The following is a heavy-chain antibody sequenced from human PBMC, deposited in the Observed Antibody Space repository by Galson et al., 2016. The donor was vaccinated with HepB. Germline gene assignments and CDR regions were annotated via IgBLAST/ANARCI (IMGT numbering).Heavy chain of an antibody. Sequence: SETLSLTCAVYGGSFSGYDWAWVRQPPGKGLEWIGEISHTGGTKDNPSLESRVTISMDASKNQFSLKMTSVTAADTAVYYCARAGWGNDGSIDLWGQGTLVTVSS. D-gene: IGHD6-19*01. CDR2: ISHTGGT. CDR3: ARAGWGNDGSIDL. CDR1: GGSFSGYD. J-gene: IGHJ5*02. V-gene: IGHV4-34*01.